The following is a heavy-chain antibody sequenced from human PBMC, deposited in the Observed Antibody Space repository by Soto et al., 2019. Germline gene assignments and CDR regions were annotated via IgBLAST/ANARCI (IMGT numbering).Heavy chain of an antibody. CDR3: AREDRPIAVAGTPYFDY. D-gene: IGHD6-19*01. Sequence: PGGSLRLSCAASGFTFSDYFMSWILQAPGKGLEWVSYISSSGSTIYYADSVKGRFTISRDNAKNSLYLQMNSLRAEDTAVYYCAREDRPIAVAGTPYFDYWGQGTLVTVSS. CDR2: ISSSGSTI. V-gene: IGHV3-11*01. CDR1: GFTFSDYF. J-gene: IGHJ4*02.